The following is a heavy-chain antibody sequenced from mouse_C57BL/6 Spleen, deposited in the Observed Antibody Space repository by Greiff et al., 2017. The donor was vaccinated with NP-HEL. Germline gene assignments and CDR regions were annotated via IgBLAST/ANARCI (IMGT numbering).Heavy chain of an antibody. Sequence: DVKLVESGGGLVKPGGSLKLSCAASGFTFSDYGMHWVRQAPEKGLEWVAYISSGSSTIYYADTVKGRFTLSRDNAKNTLFLQMTSRRSEDTAMYYCANDGYYEFAYWGQGTLVTVSA. V-gene: IGHV5-17*01. CDR2: ISSGSSTI. CDR1: GFTFSDYG. CDR3: ANDGYYEFAY. D-gene: IGHD2-3*01. J-gene: IGHJ3*01.